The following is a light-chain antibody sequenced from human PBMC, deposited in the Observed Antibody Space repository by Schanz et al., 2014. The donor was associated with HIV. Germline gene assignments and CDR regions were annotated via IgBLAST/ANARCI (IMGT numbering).Light chain of an antibody. Sequence: EIVLTQSPGTLSVSPGERASLSCRASQSVSSNLAWYQQKFGQAPRLVISDASTRATGIPARFSGGGSGTEFTLTISSLEPEDFAIYYCQQRSSWPLTFGGGTNVEIK. CDR1: QSVSSN. J-gene: IGKJ4*01. V-gene: IGKV3-11*01. CDR2: DAS. CDR3: QQRSSWPLT.